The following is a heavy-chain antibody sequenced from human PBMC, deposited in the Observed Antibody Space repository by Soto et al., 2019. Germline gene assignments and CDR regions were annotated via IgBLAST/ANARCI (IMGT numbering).Heavy chain of an antibody. J-gene: IGHJ4*02. V-gene: IGHV3-23*01. CDR3: ARGGVY. CDR1: GFTFTYYA. CDR2: ISGTGFTT. Sequence: GGSLRLSCTASGFTFTYYAFSWVRQAPGKGLEWIAFISGTGFTTYYADSAWPRFTISRDNSQSALFLQMDSLTVDDSGIYFCARGGVYWGQGVPVTVSS. D-gene: IGHD2-8*01.